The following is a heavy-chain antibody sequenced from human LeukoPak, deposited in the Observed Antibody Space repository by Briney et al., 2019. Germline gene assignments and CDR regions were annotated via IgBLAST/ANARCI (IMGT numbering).Heavy chain of an antibody. Sequence: GESLRLSCAASGFTFSSYWMHWVRQAPGKGLVWVSRINSDGSSTSYADSVKGRFTISRDNAKNTLYPQMNSLRAEDTAVYYCARGIAAAGTDYYYYMDVWGKGTTVTVSS. CDR3: ARGIAAAGTDYYYYMDV. CDR2: INSDGSST. J-gene: IGHJ6*03. V-gene: IGHV3-74*01. CDR1: GFTFSSYW. D-gene: IGHD6-13*01.